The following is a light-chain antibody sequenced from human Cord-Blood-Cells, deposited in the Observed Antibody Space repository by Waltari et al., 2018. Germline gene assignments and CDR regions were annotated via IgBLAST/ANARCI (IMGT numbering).Light chain of an antibody. CDR3: SSYTSSSTWV. Sequence: QSALTQPASVSGSPGQSITISCPGTSSAVGGYNYSSWYQQQPGKAPKLLIYDVSNQPSGVSNRFSCSKSGNTASLTISGLQAEDEADYYCSSYTSSSTWVFGGGTKLTVL. CDR2: DVS. CDR1: SSAVGGYNY. V-gene: IGLV2-14*03. J-gene: IGLJ3*02.